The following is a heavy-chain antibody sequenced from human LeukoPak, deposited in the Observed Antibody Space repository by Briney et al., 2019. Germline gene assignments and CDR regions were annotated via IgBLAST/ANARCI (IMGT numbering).Heavy chain of an antibody. CDR3: ARVDPAEAGTSFDY. CDR2: INTNTGNP. J-gene: IGHJ4*02. D-gene: IGHD6-13*01. Sequence: GASVKVSCKASGYSFTNYAMNWVRQAPGQGLEWMGWINTNTGNPTYAQAFRGRFVFSLDTSVNTAYLQISSLKSEDTAIYYCARVDPAEAGTSFDYWGQGTLPTVSS. V-gene: IGHV7-4-1*02. CDR1: GYSFTNYA.